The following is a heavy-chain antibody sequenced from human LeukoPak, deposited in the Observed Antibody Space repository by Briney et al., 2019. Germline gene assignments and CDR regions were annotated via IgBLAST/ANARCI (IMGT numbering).Heavy chain of an antibody. CDR2: ISGDGSIK. D-gene: IGHD4-17*01. V-gene: IGHV3-30*03. CDR3: ARLGGGTTVTT. Sequence: PGGSLRLSCSASKFTFSHYGMQWVRQAPGKGLEWVAVISGDGSIKIYADSVKGRFTLSRDNSINTVDLQMNSLRAEDTALYYCARLGGGTTVTTWGQGTLVTVSS. J-gene: IGHJ5*02. CDR1: KFTFSHYG.